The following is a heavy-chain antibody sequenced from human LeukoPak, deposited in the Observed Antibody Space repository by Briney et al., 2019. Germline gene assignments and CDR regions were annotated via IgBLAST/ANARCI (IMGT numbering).Heavy chain of an antibody. CDR1: GFTFSSYA. CDR2: ISGGVCTS. CDR3: AKDLEGLSSGYDLEYFVY. Sequence: GGSLSLSCAASGFTFSSYAMNWVRQAPGKGLEWVSAISGGVCTSYYADFVKVRFPISRDNSKNTLLLQMNSLRAEDTAVYYCAKDLEGLSSGYDLEYFVYWGQGTLVTVSS. J-gene: IGHJ4*02. D-gene: IGHD5-12*01. V-gene: IGHV3-23*01.